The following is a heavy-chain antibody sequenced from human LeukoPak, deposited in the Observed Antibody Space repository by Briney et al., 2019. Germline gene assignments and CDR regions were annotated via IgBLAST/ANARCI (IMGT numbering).Heavy chain of an antibody. CDR2: ISSSSNTI. J-gene: IGHJ4*02. V-gene: IGHV3-48*01. CDR3: ATESGTYSGTCFDY. D-gene: IGHD1-26*01. CDR1: GFTFSSYN. Sequence: GGSLRLSCAASGFTFSSYNMNWVRQAPGKGLEWVSYISSSSNTIYYADSVKGRFTISRDNAKNSLYLQTNSLRAEDTAVYYCATESGTYSGTCFDYWGQGNLVTVSS.